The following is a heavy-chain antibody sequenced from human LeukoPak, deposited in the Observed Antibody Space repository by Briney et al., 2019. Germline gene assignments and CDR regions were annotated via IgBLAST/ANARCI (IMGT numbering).Heavy chain of an antibody. Sequence: GGSLRLSCAASGFTFDDYAMHWVRQAPGKGLEWVSGISWNSGSIGYADSVKGRFTISRDNAKNSPYLQMNSLRAEDTALYYCAKDLELEDYWGQGTLVTVSS. CDR3: AKDLELEDY. J-gene: IGHJ4*02. CDR2: ISWNSGSI. CDR1: GFTFDDYA. V-gene: IGHV3-9*01. D-gene: IGHD1-7*01.